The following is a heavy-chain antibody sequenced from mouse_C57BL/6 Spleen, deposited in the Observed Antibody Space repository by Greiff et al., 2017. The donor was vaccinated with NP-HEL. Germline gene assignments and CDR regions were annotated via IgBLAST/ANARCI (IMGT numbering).Heavy chain of an antibody. D-gene: IGHD3-2*02. V-gene: IGHV1-69*01. CDR2: IDPSDSYT. CDR3: ALASSETVFAY. J-gene: IGHJ3*01. CDR1: GYTFTSYW. Sequence: QVQLQQSGAELVMPGASVKLSCKASGYTFTSYWMHWVKQRPGQGLEWIGEIDPSDSYTNYNQKFKGKSTLTVDKSSSTAYMQLSSLTSEDSAVYYCALASSETVFAYWGQGTLVTVSA.